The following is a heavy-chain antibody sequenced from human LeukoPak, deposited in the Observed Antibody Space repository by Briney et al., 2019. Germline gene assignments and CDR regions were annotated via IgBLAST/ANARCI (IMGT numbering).Heavy chain of an antibody. V-gene: IGHV4-59*01. J-gene: IGHJ5*02. CDR2: IYYSGST. D-gene: IGHD3-22*01. CDR1: GGSISSYY. Sequence: SETLSLTCTVSGGSISSYYWSWIRQPPGKGLEWIGYIYYSGSTDYNPSLKSRVTISVDTSKNQFSLKLSSVTAADTAVYYCASSGYYSYWFDPWGQGTLVTVSS. CDR3: ASSGYYSYWFDP.